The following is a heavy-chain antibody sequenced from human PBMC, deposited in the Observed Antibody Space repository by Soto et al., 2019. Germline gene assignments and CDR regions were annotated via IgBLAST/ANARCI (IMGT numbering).Heavy chain of an antibody. J-gene: IGHJ5*02. CDR3: ASFSGHPGFHGDSAQRSFDP. CDR1: GGSTSSGGFY. Sequence: SETLSLTCTVSGGSTSSGGFYWSWIRQPPGKGLEWIGYIYYSGLTSYNPSLNSRVTISVDTSKNQFSLKLSSVTAADTAVYYFASFSGHPGFHGDSAQRSFDP. D-gene: IGHD6-25*01. V-gene: IGHV4-31*03. CDR2: IYYSGLT.